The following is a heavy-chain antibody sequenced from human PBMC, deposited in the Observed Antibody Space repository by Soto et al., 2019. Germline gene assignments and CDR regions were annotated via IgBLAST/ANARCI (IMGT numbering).Heavy chain of an antibody. D-gene: IGHD2-2*01. CDR3: ARVRTEYAGLDY. CDR2: VCSSGST. J-gene: IGHJ4*02. CDR1: GGSISSSSYY. Sequence: PSETLSLTCTVSGGSISSSSYYWGWIRQSPGKGLESIAYVCSSGSTNYNPSLESRVAISLDTSKNQFSLRLTFVTAADTAVYFCARVRTEYAGLDYWGQGTLVTVSS. V-gene: IGHV4-61*05.